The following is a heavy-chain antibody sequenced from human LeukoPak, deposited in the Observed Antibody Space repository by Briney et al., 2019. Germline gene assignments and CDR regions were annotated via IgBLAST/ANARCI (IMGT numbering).Heavy chain of an antibody. CDR2: IYSGGST. V-gene: IGHV3-53*01. J-gene: IGHJ4*02. D-gene: IGHD6-19*01. Sequence: GGSLRLSCAASGFTVSSHYMGWVRQPPGKGLEWVSVIYSGGSTYYADSVKGRFTIPRDNSKNTLYLQMNSLRAEDTAVYYCARLASSGWSHCDYWGQGTLVTVSS. CDR3: ARLASSGWSHCDY. CDR1: GFTVSSHY.